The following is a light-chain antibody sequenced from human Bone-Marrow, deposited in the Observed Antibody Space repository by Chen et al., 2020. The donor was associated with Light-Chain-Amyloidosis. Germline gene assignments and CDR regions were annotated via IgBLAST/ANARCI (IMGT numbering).Light chain of an antibody. Sequence: IVLTQSPGTLSLSPWDRATLSCRASLSDGSSYLAWYQQKPGQAPRLLIYGASSRATGIPDRFSGGGSGTDCTLTISRLEPEDFAVYYCQQYGSSPPATFGQGTKVEIK. V-gene: IGKV3-20*01. CDR3: QQYGSSPPAT. CDR1: LSDGSSY. CDR2: GAS. J-gene: IGKJ1*01.